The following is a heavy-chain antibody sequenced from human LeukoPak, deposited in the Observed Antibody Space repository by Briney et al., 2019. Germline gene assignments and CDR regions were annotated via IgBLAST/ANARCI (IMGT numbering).Heavy chain of an antibody. Sequence: GGSLRLSCSPAASTFDDYGMYSVRQAPGKGLEWVSGISWNGGSTGYADSVKGRFTISRVNAKNSLYLQMNSLRGGLTVWYYWARGAYGDYEAWGQGTLVTVSS. CDR1: ASTFDDYG. V-gene: IGHV3-20*04. CDR2: ISWNGGST. J-gene: IGHJ1*01. CDR3: ARGAYGDYEA. D-gene: IGHD4-17*01.